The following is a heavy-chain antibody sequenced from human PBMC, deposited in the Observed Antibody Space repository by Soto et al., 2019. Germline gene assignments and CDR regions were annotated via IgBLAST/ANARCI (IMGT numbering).Heavy chain of an antibody. Sequence: EVQVLESGAGLVQPGGSLRLSCAASGFTFSSYAMNWVRQSPGKGLEWVGSISGSGSSAYYPDSVEGRFTISRDNSKNTLYLQLNSLRAEDTAVYYCAKRGGDYHSRYNYYMDVWGKGTTVTVSS. CDR3: AKRGGDYHSRYNYYMDV. V-gene: IGHV3-23*01. CDR2: ISGSGSSA. J-gene: IGHJ6*03. CDR1: GFTFSSYA. D-gene: IGHD2-21*01.